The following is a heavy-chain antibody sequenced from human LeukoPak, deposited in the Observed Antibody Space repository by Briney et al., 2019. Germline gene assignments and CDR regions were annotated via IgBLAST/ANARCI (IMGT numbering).Heavy chain of an antibody. D-gene: IGHD1-1*01. CDR2: INPNSGGT. J-gene: IGHJ4*02. Sequence: ASVKVSCKASGYTFTSYGISWVRQAPGQGLEWMGWINPNSGGTNYAQKFQGRVTMTRDTSISTAYMELSRLRSDDTAVYYCARGLERSSPVDYWGQGTLVTVSS. CDR1: GYTFTSYG. CDR3: ARGLERSSPVDY. V-gene: IGHV1-2*02.